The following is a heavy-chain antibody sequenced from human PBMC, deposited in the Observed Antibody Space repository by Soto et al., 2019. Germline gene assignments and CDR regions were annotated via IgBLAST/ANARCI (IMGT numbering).Heavy chain of an antibody. CDR2: ISSDGRST. D-gene: IGHD6-25*01. J-gene: IGHJ4*02. CDR3: ASGAAF. V-gene: IGHV3-74*01. CDR1: GFTLSNGW. Sequence: EVQVVESGGGLVQPGGSLRLSCAAPGFTLSNGWMHWVRQTPGKGLLWVSRISSDGRSTNYAGSVEGRFTVSWDNARNTLYLKMSGLRVEDTAVYFCASGAAFRGQGILVTVSS.